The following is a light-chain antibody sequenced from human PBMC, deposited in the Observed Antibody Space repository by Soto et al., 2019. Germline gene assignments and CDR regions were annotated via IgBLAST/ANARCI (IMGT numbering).Light chain of an antibody. CDR1: QSVTNNY. CDR3: QQYGTSPWT. V-gene: IGKV3-20*01. CDR2: GAS. J-gene: IGKJ1*01. Sequence: EIVLAQSPGTLSLSPGERATLSCRASQSVTNNYLAWYQQRPGQAPRLLIYGASSRATGIPDRFSGSGSGTDFTLTISRLEPEDFAVYYCQQYGTSPWTFGQRTKVEIK.